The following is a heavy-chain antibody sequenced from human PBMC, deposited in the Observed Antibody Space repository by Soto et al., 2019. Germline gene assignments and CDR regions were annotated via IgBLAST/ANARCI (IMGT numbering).Heavy chain of an antibody. D-gene: IGHD3-10*01. Sequence: QLQLQESGPGLLKPSETLSLTCAVSSASISRGGFHWGWIRQPPGQGLEWIGSLYSGSTYYNTSLKSRVTISADTSKNEFSLRLTSVTAADTAVYYCARRGSGHTFDYWGQGTLVTVSS. V-gene: IGHV4-39*01. J-gene: IGHJ4*02. CDR1: SASISRGGFH. CDR3: ARRGSGHTFDY. CDR2: LYSGST.